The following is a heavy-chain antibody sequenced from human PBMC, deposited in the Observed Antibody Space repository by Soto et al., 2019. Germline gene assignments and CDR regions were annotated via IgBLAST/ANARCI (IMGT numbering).Heavy chain of an antibody. CDR2: ISDSGGTT. CDR3: AKKSSGYYPFDY. J-gene: IGHJ4*02. CDR1: GFTFSSYS. D-gene: IGHD3-22*01. Sequence: EVQLLESGGGLVQPGGSLRLSCAASGFTFSSYSMNWVRQAPGKGLEWVSIISDSGGTTYYADSVKGRFTISRDNSKNTLWLQMNSLRAEDTAVYYCAKKSSGYYPFDYWGQGTLVTVSS. V-gene: IGHV3-23*01.